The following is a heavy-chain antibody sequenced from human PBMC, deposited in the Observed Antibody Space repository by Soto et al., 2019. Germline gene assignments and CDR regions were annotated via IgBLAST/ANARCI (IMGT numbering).Heavy chain of an antibody. J-gene: IGHJ3*02. CDR3: THFTI. V-gene: IGHV3-74*01. Sequence: EVPVIQSGGGLVQPGGFLRLSCEGSGFTLDNNWMHWVRQAPGKGLEWVSLIKSDGTTTNYADSVKGRFTVSRDNARNTLYLHMNSLRVEDTAIYYCTHFTIWGQGITVTVSS. D-gene: IGHD3-3*02. CDR1: GFTLDNNW. CDR2: IKSDGTTT.